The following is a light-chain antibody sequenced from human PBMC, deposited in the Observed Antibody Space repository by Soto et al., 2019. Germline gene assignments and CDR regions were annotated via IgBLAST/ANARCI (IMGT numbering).Light chain of an antibody. J-gene: IGKJ1*01. V-gene: IGKV1-5*01. CDR2: EAS. CDR1: QSISRW. Sequence: DIQLTQSPSTLSASVGDRITITCRASQSISRWLAWYQQKPGKAPKLLINEASSLESGAPSRFSGSGSGTEFTLTISSLQPDDSATYYCQQFNTNSPKTFGQGTKVDIK. CDR3: QQFNTNSPKT.